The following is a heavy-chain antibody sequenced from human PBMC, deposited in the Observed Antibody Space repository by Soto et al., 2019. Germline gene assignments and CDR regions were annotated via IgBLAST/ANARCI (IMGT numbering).Heavy chain of an antibody. CDR1: GGSISSYY. CDR2: IYYSAST. D-gene: IGHD2-21*02. CDR3: ARHLPYCGGDCYSLDY. J-gene: IGHJ4*02. Sequence: PSETLSLTCTVSGGSISSYYSSWIRQPPGKGLEWIGYIYYSASTNYSPSLKSRVTISVDTSKNQFSLNLSSVTAADTAVYYCARHLPYCGGDCYSLDYWGQGTLVTVS. V-gene: IGHV4-59*08.